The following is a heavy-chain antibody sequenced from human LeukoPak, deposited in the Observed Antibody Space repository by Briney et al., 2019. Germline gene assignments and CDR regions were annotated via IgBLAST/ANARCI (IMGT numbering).Heavy chain of an antibody. CDR2: SSYSGSS. V-gene: IGHV4-59*01. D-gene: IGHD6-13*01. J-gene: IGHJ4*02. CDR1: GGSIGTNY. Sequence: PSETLSLTRSVSGGSIGTNYWSWIRQVPGKGLEWIGYSSYSGSSNYNPSLKSRVTISVDTSKTQFSLYLNSVTAADTAVYYCARSDTHHIHSSSWHFDYWGQGTLVTVSS. CDR3: ARSDTHHIHSSSWHFDY.